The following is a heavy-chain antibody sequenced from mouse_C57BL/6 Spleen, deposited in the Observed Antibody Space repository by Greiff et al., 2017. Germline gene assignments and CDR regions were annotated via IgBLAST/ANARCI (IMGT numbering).Heavy chain of an antibody. V-gene: IGHV1-53*01. J-gene: IGHJ1*03. Sequence: QVQLQQPGTELVKPGASVKLSCKASGYTFTSYWMHWVKQRPGQGLEWIGNINPSNGGTNYNEKFQSKATLPVDKSSSTAYMQLSSLTSEDSAVYYCARMYYYEGYFDVWGTGTTVTVSS. CDR1: GYTFTSYW. CDR3: ARMYYYEGYFDV. D-gene: IGHD2-4*01. CDR2: INPSNGGT.